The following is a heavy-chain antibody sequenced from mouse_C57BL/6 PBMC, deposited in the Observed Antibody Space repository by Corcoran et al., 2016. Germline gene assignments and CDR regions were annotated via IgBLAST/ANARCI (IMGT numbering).Heavy chain of an antibody. Sequence: QVQLQQPGAELVKPGASVKMSCKASGYTFTSYWITWVKQRPGQGLEWIGDIYPGSGSTNYNEKFKSKATLTVDTSSSTAYMQLSSLTSEDSAVYYCAEGITTVGYFDVWGTGTTVTVSS. V-gene: IGHV1-55*01. J-gene: IGHJ1*03. CDR2: IYPGSGST. CDR3: AEGITTVGYFDV. CDR1: GYTFTSYW. D-gene: IGHD1-1*01.